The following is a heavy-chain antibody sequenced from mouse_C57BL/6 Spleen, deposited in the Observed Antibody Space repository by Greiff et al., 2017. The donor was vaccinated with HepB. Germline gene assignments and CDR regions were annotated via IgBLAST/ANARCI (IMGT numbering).Heavy chain of an antibody. CDR3: ARQSIYYYGISPFAY. Sequence: EVQVVESGGDLVKPGGSLKLSCAASGFTFSSYGMSWVRQTPDKRLEWVATISSGGSYTYYPDSVKGRFTISRDNAKNTLYLQMSSLKSEDTAMYYCARQSIYYYGISPFAYWGQGTLVTVSA. CDR2: ISSGGSYT. D-gene: IGHD1-1*01. CDR1: GFTFSSYG. J-gene: IGHJ3*01. V-gene: IGHV5-6*01.